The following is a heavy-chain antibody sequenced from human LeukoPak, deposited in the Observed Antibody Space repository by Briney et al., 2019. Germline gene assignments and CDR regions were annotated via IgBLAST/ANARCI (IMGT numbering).Heavy chain of an antibody. CDR1: GDSVSSNSAA. Sequence: SQTLSLTCAISGDSVSSNSAAWNWIRQSPSRGLEWLGRTYYRSKWYNDYAVSVKSRITINPDTSKNQSSLQLNSVTPEDTAVYYCARGSIAAAGTYSLVYYYYYMDVWGKGTTVTVSS. D-gene: IGHD6-13*01. V-gene: IGHV6-1*01. J-gene: IGHJ6*03. CDR3: ARGSIAAAGTYSLVYYYYYMDV. CDR2: TYYRSKWYN.